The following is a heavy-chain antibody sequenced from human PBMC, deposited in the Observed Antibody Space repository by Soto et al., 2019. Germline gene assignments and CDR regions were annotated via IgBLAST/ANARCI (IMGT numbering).Heavy chain of an antibody. CDR3: ARWGYYYDSSGPSRTFDI. D-gene: IGHD3-22*01. V-gene: IGHV4-30-4*01. CDR1: GGSISSGDYY. J-gene: IGHJ3*02. CDR2: IYYSGST. Sequence: QVQLQESGPGLVKPSQTLSLTCTVSGGSISSGDYYWSWIRQPPGKGLEWIGYIYYSGSTYYNPSLKSRVTLSVDTSKNQFSLKMSSVTAAATAVYYCARWGYYYDSSGPSRTFDIWGQGTMVTVSS.